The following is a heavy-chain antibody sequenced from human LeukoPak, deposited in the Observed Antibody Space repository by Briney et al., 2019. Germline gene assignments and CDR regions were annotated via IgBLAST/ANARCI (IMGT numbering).Heavy chain of an antibody. J-gene: IGHJ3*02. CDR3: ARGLLGAVAGIGAFDI. CDR1: GFTFTSYD. CDR2: IDTAGDT. Sequence: GGSLRLSCAASGFTFTSYDMHWVRQATGKGLEWVSAIDTAGDTYYPGSEKGRFTISRENAKNSLYPQMNSLRAGDTAVYYCARGLLGAVAGIGAFDIWGQGAMVTVSS. V-gene: IGHV3-13*01. D-gene: IGHD6-19*01.